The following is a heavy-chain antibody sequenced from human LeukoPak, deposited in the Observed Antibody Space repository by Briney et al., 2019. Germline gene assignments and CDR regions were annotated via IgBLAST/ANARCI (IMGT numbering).Heavy chain of an antibody. CDR2: IYTSGST. J-gene: IGHJ4*02. CDR3: ARDAPLAYCGGDCYSSQY. D-gene: IGHD2-21*01. V-gene: IGHV4-61*02. CDR1: GGSISSGNYY. Sequence: SQTLSLTCTVSGGSISSGNYYWSWIRQHAGKGLEWIGRIYTSGSTNYNPSLESRVTISVDTSKNQFSLKLNSVTAADTAVYYCARDAPLAYCGGDCYSSQYWGQGTLVTVSS.